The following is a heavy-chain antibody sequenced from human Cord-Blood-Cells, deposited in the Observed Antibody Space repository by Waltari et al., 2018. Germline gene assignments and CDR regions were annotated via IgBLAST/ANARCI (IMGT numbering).Heavy chain of an antibody. CDR2: IIPILGIA. V-gene: IGHV1-69*09. CDR1: GGTFSSYA. Sequence: QVQLVQSGAEVKKPGSSVKVSCKASGGTFSSYAISWVRQAPGQGLEWMGRIIPILGIANYAQKFQGRVTIPADKSTSTAYMELSSLRSEDTAVYYCARDLRYSSSANWFDPWGQGTLVTVSS. CDR3: ARDLRYSSSANWFDP. D-gene: IGHD6-6*01. J-gene: IGHJ5*02.